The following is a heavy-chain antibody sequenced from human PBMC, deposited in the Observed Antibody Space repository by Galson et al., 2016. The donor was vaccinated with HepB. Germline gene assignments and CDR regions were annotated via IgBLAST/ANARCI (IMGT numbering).Heavy chain of an antibody. CDR2: IDPSDSHT. CDR3: ARHEQLGPYYSAMDV. J-gene: IGHJ6*02. CDR1: GYRFISYW. V-gene: IGHV5-10-1*01. Sequence: QSGAEVKEPGESLRISCTGSGYRFISYWITWVRQMPGKGLEWMGRIDPSDSHTDYSPSFQGHVTISVDTSTTIAYVQWSSLKASDTAMYYCARHEQLGPYYSAMDVWGQGTTVTVSS. D-gene: IGHD6-6*01.